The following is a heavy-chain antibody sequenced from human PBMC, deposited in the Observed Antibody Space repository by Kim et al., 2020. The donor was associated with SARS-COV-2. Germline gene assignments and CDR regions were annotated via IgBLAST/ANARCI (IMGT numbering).Heavy chain of an antibody. CDR2: IYYSGST. CDR1: GGSISSSSYY. V-gene: IGHV4-39*01. D-gene: IGHD6-19*01. Sequence: SETLSLTCTVSGGSISSSSYYWGWIRQPPGKGLEWIGSIYYSGSTYYNPSLKSRVTISVDTSKNQFSLKLSSVTAADTAVYYCARAPVAVAGTGDNFDYWGQGTLVTVSS. CDR3: ARAPVAVAGTGDNFDY. J-gene: IGHJ4*02.